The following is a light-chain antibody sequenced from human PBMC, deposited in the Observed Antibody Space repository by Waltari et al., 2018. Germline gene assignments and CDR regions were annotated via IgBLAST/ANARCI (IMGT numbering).Light chain of an antibody. J-gene: IGKJ1*01. Sequence: EIVLTQSPGTLSLSPGDGATLSCRASQSVGRSLAWYQQKPGQAPRLLLYRASSRATGIPDRFSGSGSGTDFSLTISRLEPEDFAVYYCQHYVTLPVTFGQGTKVEIK. V-gene: IGKV3-20*01. CDR2: RAS. CDR3: QHYVTLPVT. CDR1: QSVGRS.